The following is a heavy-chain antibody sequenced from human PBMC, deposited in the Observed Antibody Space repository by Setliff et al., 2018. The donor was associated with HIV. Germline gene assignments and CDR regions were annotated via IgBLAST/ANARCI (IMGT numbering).Heavy chain of an antibody. CDR2: INPTGGST. V-gene: IGHV1-46*01. CDR1: GYSFTNSH. J-gene: IGHJ3*02. D-gene: IGHD5-12*01. Sequence: ASVKVSCKPSGYSFTNSHTINWVRQAPGQGLEWMGVINPTGGSTRNTQKFQGRVAMTRDTSTSTVYMELSSLRSEDTAVYYCASAGAWQRNALDIWGQGTMVTVSS. CDR3: ASAGAWQRNALDI.